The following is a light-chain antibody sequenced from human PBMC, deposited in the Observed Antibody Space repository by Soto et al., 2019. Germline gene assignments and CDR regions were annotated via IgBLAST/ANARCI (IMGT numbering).Light chain of an antibody. V-gene: IGKV4-1*01. CDR3: HQYYTTPIT. CDR1: QSVLYSSNNKNY. J-gene: IGKJ5*01. Sequence: DIVMTQSPDSLAVSLGERATINCKSSQSVLYSSNNKNYLAWYQQKAGQPPKVLIYWASTRESGVPDRFSGSGSGTDFTLTISSLQAEDVAVYYCHQYYTTPITFGQGTRLEIK. CDR2: WAS.